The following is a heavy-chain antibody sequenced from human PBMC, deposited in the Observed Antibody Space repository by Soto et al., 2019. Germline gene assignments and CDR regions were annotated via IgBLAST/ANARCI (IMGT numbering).Heavy chain of an antibody. CDR3: AKFIVGTGGSSAGPWFLDS. Sequence: EVQLLESGGGLVQPGGSLRLSCAASGFAFSSYAMTWVRQAPGKGLEWVSALSGTGGTTYSADSVRGRFTIARDNSKNTLYLHMNGLSPEESAIYYCAKFIVGTGGSSAGPWFLDSWGQGTLVTVSS. CDR1: GFAFSSYA. CDR2: LSGTGGTT. J-gene: IGHJ4*02. D-gene: IGHD6-25*01. V-gene: IGHV3-23*01.